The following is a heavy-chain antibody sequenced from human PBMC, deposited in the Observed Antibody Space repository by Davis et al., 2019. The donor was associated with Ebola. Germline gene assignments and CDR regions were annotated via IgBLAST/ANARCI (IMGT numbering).Heavy chain of an antibody. CDR1: GFLFRSYG. CDR2: IRPDGNDR. Sequence: GESLKIPCAASGFLFRSYGMHWVRQAPGKGLEWLAFIRPDGNDRYYTDSVKGRFTASKDNSKNTLYLQMNDLRAEDTAEYYCARDRNWGCEYWGQGTLVTVSS. J-gene: IGHJ4*02. V-gene: IGHV3-30*02. D-gene: IGHD7-27*01. CDR3: ARDRNWGCEY.